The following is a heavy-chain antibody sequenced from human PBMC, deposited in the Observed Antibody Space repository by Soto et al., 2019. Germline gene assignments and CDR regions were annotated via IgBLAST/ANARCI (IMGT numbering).Heavy chain of an antibody. CDR1: GYTFTGYY. J-gene: IGHJ4*02. CDR3: ARGLRTYYYDSSGPELPY. V-gene: IGHV1-2*04. CDR2: INPNSGGT. D-gene: IGHD3-22*01. Sequence: GASVKVSCKASGYTFTGYYMHWVRQAPGQGLEWMGWINPNSGGTNYAQKFQGWVTMTRDTSISTAYMELSRLRSDDTAVYYCARGLRTYYYDSSGPELPYWGQGTLVTVSS.